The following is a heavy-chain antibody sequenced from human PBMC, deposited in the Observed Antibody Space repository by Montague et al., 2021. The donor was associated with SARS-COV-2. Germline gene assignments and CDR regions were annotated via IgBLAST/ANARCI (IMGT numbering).Heavy chain of an antibody. J-gene: IGHJ6*02. CDR2: TKRGDT. CDR1: GASYNPYGNSFSTYH. D-gene: IGHD3/OR15-3a*01. CDR3: ARRPGPLLHLDWSQKDFDYDGLDV. Sequence: SETLSLTCAVYGASYNPYGNSFSTYHWSWIRQSQGKGLEWIGDTKRGDTKYNPSLTSRVTISVDTAKKQFSMTLTSVTAADTAVYYCARRPGPLLHLDWSQKDFDYDGLDVWGQGTTVIVS. V-gene: IGHV4-34*01.